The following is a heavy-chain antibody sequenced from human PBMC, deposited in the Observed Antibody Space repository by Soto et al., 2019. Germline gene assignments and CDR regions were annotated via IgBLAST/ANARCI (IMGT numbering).Heavy chain of an antibody. CDR1: RFTFSDFA. CDR3: AKDAVSYDGKWDWFDS. V-gene: IGHV3-23*01. D-gene: IGHD1-26*01. CDR2: IGGGADET. Sequence: LESGGGLVQPGGSLTLSCAASRFTFSDFAMNWVRQAPGKGLEWVSSIGGGADETYYADSVKGRFTISRDNAKNTLYLQMDSLRDEDTAVYFCAKDAVSYDGKWDWFDSWGQGTLVIVSS. J-gene: IGHJ5*01.